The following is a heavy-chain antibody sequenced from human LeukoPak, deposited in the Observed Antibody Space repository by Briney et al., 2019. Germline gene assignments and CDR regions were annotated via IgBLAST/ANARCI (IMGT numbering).Heavy chain of an antibody. V-gene: IGHV4-34*01. D-gene: IGHD1-1*01. CDR3: ARGSYSSNWNDPSDRLDY. CDR2: INHTGST. Sequence: SETLSLTCAVYGGSFSGYSWTWIRQPPGKGLEWIGDINHTGSTNYNPSLKSRVTVSVDTSKNQFSLKLSSVTAADTAVYYCARGSYSSNWNDPSDRLDYWGQGTLVTVSS. CDR1: GGSFSGYS. J-gene: IGHJ4*02.